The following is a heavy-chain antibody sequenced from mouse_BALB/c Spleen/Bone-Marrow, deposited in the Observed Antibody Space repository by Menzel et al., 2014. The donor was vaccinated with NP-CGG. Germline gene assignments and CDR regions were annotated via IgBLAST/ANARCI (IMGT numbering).Heavy chain of an antibody. J-gene: IGHJ4*01. CDR2: IWSGGST. Sequence: VQLQQSGPGLVQPSQSLSVTCTVSGFSLTSSGVHWVRQSPGKGLEWLGVIWSGGSTDYNAAFISSLSISKDNSKSQVFLKMNSLQANDTAIYYCARTYYYGMDYWGQGASVTVSS. CDR3: ARTYYYGMDY. CDR1: GFSLTSSG. V-gene: IGHV2-2*02.